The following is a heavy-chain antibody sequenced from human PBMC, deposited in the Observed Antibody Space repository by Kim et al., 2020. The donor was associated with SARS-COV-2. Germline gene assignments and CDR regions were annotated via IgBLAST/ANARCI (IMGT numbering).Heavy chain of an antibody. CDR2: IYYSGST. J-gene: IGHJ4*02. V-gene: IGHV4-59*01. CDR3: ARSPQHVVIAVAWDPDFDY. CDR1: GGSISSYY. D-gene: IGHD6-19*01. Sequence: SETLSLTCTVSGGSISSYYWSWIRQPPGKGLEWIGYIYYSGSTNYNPSLKSRVTISVDTSKNQFSLKLSSVTAADTAVYYCARSPQHVVIAVAWDPDFDYWGQGTLVTVSS.